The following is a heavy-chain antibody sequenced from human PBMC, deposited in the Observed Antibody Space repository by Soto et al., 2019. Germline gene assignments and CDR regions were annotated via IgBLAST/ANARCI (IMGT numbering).Heavy chain of an antibody. J-gene: IGHJ4*02. Sequence: DVQLVESGGGLVQPGGSLRLSCAASGFTFNDYAMHWVRQAPGKGLDWVSGINWNSGNIGYADSVKGRFTISRDSAKNSLYLQMNSLRAEDTALYYCAKGGSSSGRYSDYWGQGTLVTVSS. CDR2: INWNSGNI. CDR1: GFTFNDYA. CDR3: AKGGSSSGRYSDY. V-gene: IGHV3-9*01. D-gene: IGHD6-6*01.